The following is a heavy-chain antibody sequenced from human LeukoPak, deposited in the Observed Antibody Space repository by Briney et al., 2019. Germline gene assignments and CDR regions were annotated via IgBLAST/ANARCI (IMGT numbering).Heavy chain of an antibody. CDR1: RFTFSSYA. CDR2: ISYDGSNE. V-gene: IGHV3-30-3*01. D-gene: IGHD3-9*01. CDR3: ARDRRYDILTGFSNFFDY. J-gene: IGHJ4*02. Sequence: GGSLRLSCAASRFTFSSYAMHWVRQAPGKGLEWVAVISYDGSNEYYADSVKGRFTISRDNSKSTVYLQMNSLRGEYTAFYYCARDRRYDILTGFSNFFDYWGQGTLVTVAS.